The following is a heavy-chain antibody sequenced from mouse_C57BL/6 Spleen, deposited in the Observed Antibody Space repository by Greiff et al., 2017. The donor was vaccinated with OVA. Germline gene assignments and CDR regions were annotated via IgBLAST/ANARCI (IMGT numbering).Heavy chain of an antibody. CDR1: GYTFTDYY. CDR3: ARWGTTVSY. D-gene: IGHD1-1*01. CDR2: IYPGSGNT. V-gene: IGHV1-76*01. Sequence: VQLQQSGAELVRPGASVKLSCKASGYTFTDYYINWVKQRPGQGLEWIARIYPGSGNTYYNEKFKGKATLTADKSSSTAYMQLSSLTSVDSAVYFCARWGTTVSYGGQGTTLTVSS. J-gene: IGHJ2*01.